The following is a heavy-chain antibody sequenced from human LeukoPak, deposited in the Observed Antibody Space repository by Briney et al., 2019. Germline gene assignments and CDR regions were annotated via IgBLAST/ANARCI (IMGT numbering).Heavy chain of an antibody. V-gene: IGHV3-23*01. Sequence: PGGSLRLSCAASGFTFSSYDMSWVRQAPGKGLEWVSGISGSGDSTYYADSVKGRFTISRDDSKNTLYLQMNSLRAEDTAVYYCAKAHGSGSYYNTFLGYGGQGTLVTVSS. CDR3: AKAHGSGSYYNTFLGY. CDR1: GFTFSSYD. CDR2: ISGSGDST. D-gene: IGHD3-10*01. J-gene: IGHJ4*02.